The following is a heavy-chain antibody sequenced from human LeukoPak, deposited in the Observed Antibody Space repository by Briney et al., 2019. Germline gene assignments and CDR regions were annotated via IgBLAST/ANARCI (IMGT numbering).Heavy chain of an antibody. D-gene: IGHD3-9*01. J-gene: IGHJ3*02. Sequence: KPSETLSLTCAVSGYSISSGYYWGWIRQPPGKGLEWIGSIYHSGSAYYNPSLKGRVTISVDTSKNQFSLKLSSVTAADTAVYYCARDGRYFDWLIVGYDIWGQGTMVTVSS. CDR1: GYSISSGYY. V-gene: IGHV4-38-2*02. CDR2: IYHSGSA. CDR3: ARDGRYFDWLIVGYDI.